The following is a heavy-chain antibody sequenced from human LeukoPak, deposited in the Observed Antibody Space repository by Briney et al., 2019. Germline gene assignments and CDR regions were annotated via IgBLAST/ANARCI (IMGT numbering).Heavy chain of an antibody. V-gene: IGHV3-53*01. CDR2: IYSGGST. Sequence: GGSLRLSCAASGFTVSSNYMSWVRQAPGKGLEWVSVIYSGGSTYYAGSVKGRFTISRDNSKNTLYLQMNSLRAEDTAVYYCARVGEQQLEYYFDYWGQGTLVTVSS. CDR3: ARVGEQQLEYYFDY. CDR1: GFTVSSNY. D-gene: IGHD6-13*01. J-gene: IGHJ4*02.